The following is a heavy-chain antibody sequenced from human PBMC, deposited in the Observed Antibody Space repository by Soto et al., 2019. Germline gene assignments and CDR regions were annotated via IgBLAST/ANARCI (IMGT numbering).Heavy chain of an antibody. Sequence: GGSLRLSCAASGFTFSSYWMHWVRQAPGKGLVWVSRVNDDGSFTSYADSVKGRFTISRDNAKNTLYLQMNGLRAEDTAVYYCVRDIRLQYWGQGTLVTVSS. CDR1: GFTFSSYW. J-gene: IGHJ4*02. CDR3: VRDIRLQY. CDR2: VNDDGSFT. D-gene: IGHD5-18*01. V-gene: IGHV3-74*01.